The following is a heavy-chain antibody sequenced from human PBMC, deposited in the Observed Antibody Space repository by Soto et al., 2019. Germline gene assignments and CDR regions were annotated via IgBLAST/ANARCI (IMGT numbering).Heavy chain of an antibody. J-gene: IGHJ5*02. CDR3: ARAMDIGMASKDNWFDP. V-gene: IGHV5-51*01. D-gene: IGHD2-2*03. Sequence: GESLKISCKVSGYSFTSYWIGWVRQMPGKGLEWMGIIYPGDSDTRYSPSFQGQVTISADKSISTAYLQVNSLRDEDTAVYYCARAMDIGMASKDNWFDPWGQGTLVTVSS. CDR2: IYPGDSDT. CDR1: GYSFTSYW.